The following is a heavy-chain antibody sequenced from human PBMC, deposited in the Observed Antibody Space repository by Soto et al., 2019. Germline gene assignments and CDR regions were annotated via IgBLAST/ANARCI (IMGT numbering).Heavy chain of an antibody. D-gene: IGHD6-13*01. CDR2: ISGSGGST. J-gene: IGHJ5*02. CDR3: AKAEKFVSTGYSSRFDP. Sequence: GGSLRLSCAASGFTFSSYAMSWVRQAPGKGLEWVSAISGSGGSTYYADSVKGRFTISRDNSKNTLYLQMNSLRAEDTAVYYCAKAEKFVSTGYSSRFDPWGQGTLVTVSS. CDR1: GFTFSSYA. V-gene: IGHV3-23*01.